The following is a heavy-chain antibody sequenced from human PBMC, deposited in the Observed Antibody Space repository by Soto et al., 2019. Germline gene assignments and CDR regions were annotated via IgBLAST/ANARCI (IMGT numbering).Heavy chain of an antibody. CDR1: GGSITSSGYY. D-gene: IGHD2-2*01. CDR2: TSNSGST. Sequence: QVQLQESGPGLVKPSQTLSLTCTVSGGSITSSGYYWSWIRQHPGEGLEWIGFTSNSGSTSYNPSPKSRVTISVDTSSNQFSLNLKSVTAAETAVYYCARGGGSTKVDYWGQGTLVTVSP. J-gene: IGHJ4*02. V-gene: IGHV4-31*03. CDR3: ARGGGSTKVDY.